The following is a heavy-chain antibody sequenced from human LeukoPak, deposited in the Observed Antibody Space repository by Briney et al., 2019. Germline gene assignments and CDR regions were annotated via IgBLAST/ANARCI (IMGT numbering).Heavy chain of an antibody. CDR3: ARVTVSLGHIVATIHQPFDY. D-gene: IGHD5-12*01. V-gene: IGHV1-18*01. Sequence: ASVKVSCKTSGYTFNMYGINWVRQAPGQGLEWMGWISAYNGNTNYTQKLQGRVTMTTDTSTTTAYMELRSLRSDDTAVYYCARVTVSLGHIVATIHQPFDYWGQGTLVTVSS. J-gene: IGHJ4*02. CDR2: ISAYNGNT. CDR1: GYTFNMYG.